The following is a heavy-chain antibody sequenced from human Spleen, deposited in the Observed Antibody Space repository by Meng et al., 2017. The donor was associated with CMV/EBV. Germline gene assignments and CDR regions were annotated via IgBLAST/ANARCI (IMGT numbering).Heavy chain of an antibody. J-gene: IGHJ4*02. CDR2: IFPHTGAT. D-gene: IGHD3-10*01. CDR3: ARVGSGPGGIDY. V-gene: IGHV1-2*02. CDR1: GYTFAGYY. Sequence: ASVKVSCKASGYTFAGYYIHWLRQAPGQSLEWMGWIFPHTGATGYAEHFQGRVTMTRDTSVSTAYMEVSRLRFDDTAVYYCARVGSGPGGIDYWGQGTLVTVSS.